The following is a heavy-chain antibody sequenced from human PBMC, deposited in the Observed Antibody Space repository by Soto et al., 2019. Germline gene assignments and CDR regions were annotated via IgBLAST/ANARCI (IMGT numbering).Heavy chain of an antibody. Sequence: ASVQVSCKASVCTFTRYDINWVRQATGQGLEWMGWMNPNSGNTGYAQKFQGRVTMTRNTSISTAYMELSSLRSEDTAVYYCARGYYDSSGYYLAFDIWGQGTMVTVSS. V-gene: IGHV1-8*01. CDR1: VCTFTRYD. D-gene: IGHD3-22*01. CDR2: MNPNSGNT. J-gene: IGHJ3*02. CDR3: ARGYYDSSGYYLAFDI.